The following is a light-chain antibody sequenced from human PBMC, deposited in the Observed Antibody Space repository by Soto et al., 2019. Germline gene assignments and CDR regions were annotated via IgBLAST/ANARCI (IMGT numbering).Light chain of an antibody. Sequence: EVELTQSPGTLSLSPGERATLSCRASQSVSSSHLAWYQQKRGQAPRLLIYDTSTRATGIPDRFSGSGSGTDFTLTISRLEPEDFAVYHCQQYGASPWKFRQGTKGDIK. CDR1: QSVSSSH. CDR3: QQYGASPWK. V-gene: IGKV3-20*01. CDR2: DTS. J-gene: IGKJ1*01.